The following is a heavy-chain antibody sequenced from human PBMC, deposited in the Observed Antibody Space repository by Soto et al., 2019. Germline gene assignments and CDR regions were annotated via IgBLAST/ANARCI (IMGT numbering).Heavy chain of an antibody. CDR3: AKDYGGVIANDAFDI. CDR2: INGDGRTT. V-gene: IGHV3-23*01. D-gene: IGHD3-16*02. Sequence: WGSLRLSFAACGFTVSSYAMGWVRQAPGKGLMWVSRINGDGRTTNYADSVKGRFTISRENAKNTLYLQMNSLRAEDTAVYYCAKDYGGVIANDAFDIWGQGTIVTVSS. J-gene: IGHJ3*02. CDR1: GFTVSSYA.